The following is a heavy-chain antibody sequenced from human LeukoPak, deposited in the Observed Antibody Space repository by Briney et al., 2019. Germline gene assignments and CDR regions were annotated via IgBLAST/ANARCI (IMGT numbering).Heavy chain of an antibody. CDR1: GGTFSSYA. J-gene: IGHJ5*02. CDR3: ARSVVDP. Sequence: GASVTVTCKSSGGTFSSYAISWVRQAPGQGLEWMGRIIPILGIANYAQKFQGRVTITADKSTSTAYMELSSPRSEDTAVYYCARSVVDPWGQGTLVTVSS. D-gene: IGHD5/OR15-5a*01. CDR2: IIPILGIA. V-gene: IGHV1-69*04.